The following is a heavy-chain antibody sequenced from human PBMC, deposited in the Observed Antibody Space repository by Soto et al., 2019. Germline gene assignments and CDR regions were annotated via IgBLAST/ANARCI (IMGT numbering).Heavy chain of an antibody. V-gene: IGHV4-30-4*01. CDR1: GGSISSGDYY. D-gene: IGHD4-17*01. Sequence: QVQLQESGPGLVKPSQTLSLTCTVSGGSISSGDYYWSWIRQPPGKGLEWIGYIYYSGSTYYNPSLTSRVTISVDTSKNQFSLKLSSVTAADTAVYYCAREWYGAHSYYYYYGMDVWGQGTTVTVSS. CDR2: IYYSGST. CDR3: AREWYGAHSYYYYYGMDV. J-gene: IGHJ6*02.